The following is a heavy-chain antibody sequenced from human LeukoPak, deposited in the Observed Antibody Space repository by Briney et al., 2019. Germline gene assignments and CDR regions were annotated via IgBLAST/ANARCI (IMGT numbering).Heavy chain of an antibody. CDR1: GFTFSSYS. V-gene: IGHV3-23*01. Sequence: PGGSLRLSCAASGFTFSSYSMSWVRQAPAKGLEWVSAISGSGGSTYYADSVKGRFTISRDNSKNTLYLQMNSLRAEDTAGYYCAKDFAYYYDSSGHFDYWGQGTLVPVSS. CDR3: AKDFAYYYDSSGHFDY. CDR2: ISGSGGST. J-gene: IGHJ4*02. D-gene: IGHD3-22*01.